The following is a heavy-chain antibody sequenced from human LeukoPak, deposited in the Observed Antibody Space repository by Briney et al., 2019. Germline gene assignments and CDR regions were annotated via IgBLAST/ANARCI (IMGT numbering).Heavy chain of an antibody. CDR1: GGSISSSSYY. D-gene: IGHD3-3*01. CDR3: ALSFWSGPEAGYYYYYMDV. CDR2: ISYSGST. V-gene: IGHV4-39*01. J-gene: IGHJ6*03. Sequence: SETLSLTCTVSGGSISSSSYYWGWIRQPPGRGLEWIGSISYSGSTYYNPSLKGRVTISVDTSRNQFSLKLSSVTAADTAVYYCALSFWSGPEAGYYYYYMDVWGKGTTVTVSS.